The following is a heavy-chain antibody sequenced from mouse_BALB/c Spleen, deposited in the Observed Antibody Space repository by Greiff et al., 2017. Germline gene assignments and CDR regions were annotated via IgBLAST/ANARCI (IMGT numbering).Heavy chain of an antibody. CDR1: GYTFTSYW. CDR3: TRRGRNYAMDY. CDR2: IYPGSGST. V-gene: IGHV1S22*01. Sequence: LQHPGSELVRPGASVKLSCKASGYTFTSYWMHWVKQRPGQGLEWIGNIYPGSGSTNYDEKFKSKATLTVDTSSSTAYMQLSSLTSEDSAVYYCTRRGRNYAMDYWGQGTSVTVSS. J-gene: IGHJ4*01. D-gene: IGHD3-3*01.